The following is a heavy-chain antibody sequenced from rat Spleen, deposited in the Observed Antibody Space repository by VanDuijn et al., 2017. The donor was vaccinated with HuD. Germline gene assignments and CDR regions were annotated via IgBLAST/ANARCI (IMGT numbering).Heavy chain of an antibody. V-gene: IGHV5-29*01. D-gene: IGHD1-11*01. CDR3: ARLNYGGPFDY. Sequence: EVQLVESGGGLVQPGRSLKLSCAASGFTFSDYGVAWVRQAPTKGLEWVATISSDGGRNFYPDSVKGRFTISRDNAESSLYLEMNSLKSEDTAAYYCARLNYGGPFDYWGQGVMVTVSS. J-gene: IGHJ2*01. CDR1: GFTFSDYG. CDR2: ISSDGGRN.